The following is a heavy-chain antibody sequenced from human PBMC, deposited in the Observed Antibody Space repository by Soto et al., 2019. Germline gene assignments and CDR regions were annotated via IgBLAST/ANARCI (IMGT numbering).Heavy chain of an antibody. D-gene: IGHD4-17*01. CDR2: IIPIFGTA. J-gene: IGHJ4*02. Sequence: ASVKVSCKASGGTFSSYAISWVRQAPGQGLEWMGGIIPIFGTANYAQKFQGRVTITADKSTSTAYMELSSLRSEDTAVYYCARVPTTVVTSHPPRKVYFDYWGQGTLVTVSS. V-gene: IGHV1-69*06. CDR3: ARVPTTVVTSHPPRKVYFDY. CDR1: GGTFSSYA.